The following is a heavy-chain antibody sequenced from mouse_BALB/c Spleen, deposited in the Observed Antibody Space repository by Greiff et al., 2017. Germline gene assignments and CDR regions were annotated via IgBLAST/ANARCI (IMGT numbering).Heavy chain of an antibody. J-gene: IGHJ2*01. CDR1: GYSITSGYY. V-gene: IGHV3-6*02. CDR2: ISYDGSN. CDR3: AREGVMITLFDY. Sequence: ESGPGLVKPSQSLSLTCSVTGYSITSGYYWNWIRQFPGNKLEWMGYISYDGSNNYNPSLKNRISITRDTSKNQFFLKLNSVTTEDTATYYCAREGVMITLFDYWGQGTTLTVSS. D-gene: IGHD2-4*01.